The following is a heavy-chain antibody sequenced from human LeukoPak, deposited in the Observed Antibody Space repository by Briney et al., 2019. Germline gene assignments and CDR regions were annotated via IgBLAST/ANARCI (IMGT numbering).Heavy chain of an antibody. V-gene: IGHV1-3*01. D-gene: IGHD3-9*01. J-gene: IGHJ4*02. CDR1: GYTFTSYA. CDR3: ARADYYFDWLQFDY. CDR2: INAGNGNT. Sequence: ASVKVSCKASGYTFTSYAMHWVRQAPGQRLEWMGWINAGNGNTKYSQKFQGSVTITRDTSASTAYMELSSLRSEDTAVYYCARADYYFDWLQFDYWGQGTLVTVSS.